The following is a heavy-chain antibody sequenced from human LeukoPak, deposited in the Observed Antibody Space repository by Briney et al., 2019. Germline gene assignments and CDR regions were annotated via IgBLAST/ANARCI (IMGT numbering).Heavy chain of an antibody. V-gene: IGHV3-30-3*01. CDR1: GFTFSSYA. J-gene: IGHJ4*02. CDR3: ARGAGYYDSSGYLGY. CDR2: ISYDGSNK. Sequence: GGSLRLSCAASGFTFSSYAMSWVRQAPGKGLEWVAVISYDGSNKYYADSVKGRFTISRDNSKNTLYLQMNSLRAEDTAVYYCARGAGYYDSSGYLGYWGQGTLVTVSS. D-gene: IGHD3-22*01.